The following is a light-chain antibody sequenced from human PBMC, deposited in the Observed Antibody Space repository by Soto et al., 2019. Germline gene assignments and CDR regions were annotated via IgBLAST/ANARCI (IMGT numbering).Light chain of an antibody. CDR2: GAS. J-gene: IGKJ1*01. Sequence: ALTQSPGTLSSSPGERATLSCRASQSVSSNYLAWYQQRPGQAPRLLIYGASSRATGIPDRFSGSGSGTDFTLTIDRLESEDFAVYFCQQYGDLPWTFGQGTKVDIK. CDR1: QSVSSNY. CDR3: QQYGDLPWT. V-gene: IGKV3-20*01.